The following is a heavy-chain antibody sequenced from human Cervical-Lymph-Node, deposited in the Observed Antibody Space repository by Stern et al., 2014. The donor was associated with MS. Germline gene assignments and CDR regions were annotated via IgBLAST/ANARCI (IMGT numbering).Heavy chain of an antibody. CDR2: FDPDDGET. D-gene: IGHD4/OR15-4a*01. J-gene: IGHJ4*02. V-gene: IGHV1-24*01. CDR1: GYTLTELS. CDR3: ATGPAKIDYYFDY. Sequence: VQLVQSGAEVKQPGASVKVSCKVSGYTLTELSMHWVRQAPGKGLEWLGGFDPDDGETIYAQKFQGRVTMTEDTSTDTAYMELSSLRSEDTDVYYCATGPAKIDYYFDYWGQGTLVTVSS.